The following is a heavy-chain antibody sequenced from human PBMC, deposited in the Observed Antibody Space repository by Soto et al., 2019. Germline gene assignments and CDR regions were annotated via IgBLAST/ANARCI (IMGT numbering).Heavy chain of an antibody. CDR3: ARDLELFGELLYSLYYYYYGMYV. V-gene: IGHV1-2*02. D-gene: IGHD3-10*02. Sequence: ASVKVSCKASGYTCTGYYMHWVRQAPGQGLEWMGWINPNSGGTNYAQKLQGRVTMTRDTSISTAYMELSRLRSDDTAVYYCARDLELFGELLYSLYYYYYGMYVCGQGTTFTVSS. CDR1: GYTCTGYY. CDR2: INPNSGGT. J-gene: IGHJ6*02.